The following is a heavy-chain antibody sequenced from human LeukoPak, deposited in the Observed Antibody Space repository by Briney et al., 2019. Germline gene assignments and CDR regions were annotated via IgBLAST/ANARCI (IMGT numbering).Heavy chain of an antibody. J-gene: IGHJ4*02. CDR2: IYYSGST. CDR3: AREEGFFDY. V-gene: IGHV4-59*01. CDR1: GGSISSYY. Sequence: SETLSLTCTVSGGSISSYYWSWIRQPPGKGLEWIGYIYYSGSTNYNPSLKSRVTISVDTSKNQFSLKLSSVTAADTAVYYCAREEGFFDYWGKGTLVTVSS.